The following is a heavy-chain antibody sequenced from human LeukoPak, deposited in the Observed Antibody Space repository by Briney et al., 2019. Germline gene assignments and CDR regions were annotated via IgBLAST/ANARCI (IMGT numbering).Heavy chain of an antibody. J-gene: IGHJ4*02. D-gene: IGHD3-16*02. Sequence: ASVKVSCKASGYTFTSYAMNWVRQAPGQGLEWMGWINTNTGNPTYAQGFTGRFVFSLDTSVSTAYLQISSLKAEDTAVYYCAGTDLDYDYVWGSYRLRRRCCGDYWGQGTLVTVSS. CDR1: GYTFTSYA. CDR3: AGTDLDYDYVWGSYRLRRRCCGDY. V-gene: IGHV7-4-1*02. CDR2: INTNTGNP.